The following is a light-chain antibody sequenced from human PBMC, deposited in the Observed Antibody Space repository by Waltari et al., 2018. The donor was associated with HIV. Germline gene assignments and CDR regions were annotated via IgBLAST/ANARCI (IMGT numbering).Light chain of an antibody. V-gene: IGKV1-5*03. J-gene: IGKJ2*01. Sequence: DVQMTQSPSTLSASVGDRVAITCRASQIINNWLAWYQQRQGRPPKLLIYKTSNLESGVPVRFIGSGSGAEFTLTIDGLQPDDFATYFCQQYNSHSYTFGQGTRLDI. CDR2: KTS. CDR3: QQYNSHSYT. CDR1: QIINNW.